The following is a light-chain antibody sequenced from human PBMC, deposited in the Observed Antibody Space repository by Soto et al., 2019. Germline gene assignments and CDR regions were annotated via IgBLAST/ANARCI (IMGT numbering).Light chain of an antibody. V-gene: IGLV7-46*01. CDR1: TGAVTNGHY. J-gene: IGLJ1*01. CDR3: LLSYNGPYV. Sequence: QAARTQEPSLAVSPGGTVTLTCGSSTGAVTNGHYPYWFQQKPGQAPRTLIYDTTNRHSWTPARFSGSLLGGKAALTLSGAQPEDEAEYYCLLSYNGPYVFGTGTKVTVL. CDR2: DTT.